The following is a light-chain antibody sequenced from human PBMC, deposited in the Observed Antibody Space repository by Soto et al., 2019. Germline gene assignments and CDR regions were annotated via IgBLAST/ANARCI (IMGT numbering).Light chain of an antibody. CDR3: CSYVGASTYV. Sequence: QSALTQPASVSGSPGQSITISCTGTTSFVGSYNLVSWYQQHTWKAPQVLIYEDTKRPSGVSNRFSGSISGSTASLTISGLQAEDEADYYCCSYVGASTYVFGTGTKVTVL. CDR2: EDT. J-gene: IGLJ1*01. V-gene: IGLV2-23*01. CDR1: TSFVGSYNL.